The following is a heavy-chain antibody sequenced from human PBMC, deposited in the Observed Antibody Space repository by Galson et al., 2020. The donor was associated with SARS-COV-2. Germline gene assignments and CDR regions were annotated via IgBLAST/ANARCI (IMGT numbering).Heavy chain of an antibody. V-gene: IGHV4-34*01. CDR1: GGSFSTNA. CDR3: VRGALDGSGFGGFDY. J-gene: IGHJ4*02. CDR2: VNQSGST. Sequence: SETLSLTCAIYGGSFSTNAWTWIRQPPGKGLEWLGEVNQSGSTNFNPSLKSRITISVDTSKSQFSLRLTSVTAADTAVYYCVRGALDGSGFGGFDYWGQGTLVTVSS. D-gene: IGHD3-22*01.